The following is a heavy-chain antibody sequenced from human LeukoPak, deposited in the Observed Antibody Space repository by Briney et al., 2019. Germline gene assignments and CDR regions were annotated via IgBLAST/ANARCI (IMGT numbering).Heavy chain of an antibody. CDR2: ISAYNGNT. CDR1: GYTFTSYG. D-gene: IGHD1-26*01. Sequence: RASVKVSCKASGYTFTSYGISWVRQAPGQGLEWMGWISAYNGNTNYAQKLQGRVTMTTDTSTSTAYMELRSLRSDDTAVYYCARDSPPLSSKWEHALDIWGQGTMVTVSS. CDR3: ARDSPPLSSKWEHALDI. J-gene: IGHJ3*02. V-gene: IGHV1-18*01.